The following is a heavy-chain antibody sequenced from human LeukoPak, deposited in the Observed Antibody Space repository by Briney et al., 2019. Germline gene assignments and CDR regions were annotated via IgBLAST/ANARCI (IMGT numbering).Heavy chain of an antibody. Sequence: GRSLRLSCAASGFTFSSYAMHWVRQAPGKGLEWVAVISYDGTNKYYADSVKGRFTISRDNAENSLYLQMNSLRAEDTAVYYCAREHYFYHMDGWGEGTTVTVSS. V-gene: IGHV3-30*04. J-gene: IGHJ6*03. CDR3: AREHYFYHMDG. CDR2: ISYDGTNK. CDR1: GFTFSSYA.